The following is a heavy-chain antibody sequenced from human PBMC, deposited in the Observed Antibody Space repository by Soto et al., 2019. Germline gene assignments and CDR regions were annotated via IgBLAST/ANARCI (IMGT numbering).Heavy chain of an antibody. J-gene: IGHJ6*02. Sequence: SETLSLTCTVSGGSISSGAYYWSWIRQPPGKGLEWIGYIYYSGSTYYNPSLKSRVTISVDTSKNQFSLKLSSVTAADTAVYYCAKDWKYDFWSGYPAWGMDVWGQGTTVTVSS. CDR3: AKDWKYDFWSGYPAWGMDV. V-gene: IGHV4-30-4*01. CDR2: IYYSGST. CDR1: GGSISSGAYY. D-gene: IGHD3-3*01.